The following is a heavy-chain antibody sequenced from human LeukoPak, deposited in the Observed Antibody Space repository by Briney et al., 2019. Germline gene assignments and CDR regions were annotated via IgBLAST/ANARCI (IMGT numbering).Heavy chain of an antibody. D-gene: IGHD1-26*01. CDR1: GFTFVDYA. Sequence: PGGSLRLSCAASGFTFVDYAMHWVRQAPGKGLEWVSGISWNSGSIGYADSVKGRFTISRDNAKNSLYLQMNSLRAEDMALYYCAKASIVDAFDIWGQGTMVTVSS. CDR3: AKASIVDAFDI. J-gene: IGHJ3*02. CDR2: ISWNSGSI. V-gene: IGHV3-9*03.